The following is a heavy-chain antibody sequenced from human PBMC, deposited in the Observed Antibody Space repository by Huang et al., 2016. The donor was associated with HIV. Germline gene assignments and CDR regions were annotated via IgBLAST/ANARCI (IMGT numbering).Heavy chain of an antibody. D-gene: IGHD3-3*01. CDR1: GFTFISYS. Sequence: EVQLVESGGGLVQPGGSLGLSCAASGFTFISYSLNWVRQAPGKGLEWVSYISSSSSTIYYADSVKGRFTISRDNAKNSLFLQMNSLRDEDTAVYYCARGIRYFGVVAYFDYWGQGALVTVSS. CDR2: ISSSSSTI. CDR3: ARGIRYFGVVAYFDY. J-gene: IGHJ4*02. V-gene: IGHV3-48*02.